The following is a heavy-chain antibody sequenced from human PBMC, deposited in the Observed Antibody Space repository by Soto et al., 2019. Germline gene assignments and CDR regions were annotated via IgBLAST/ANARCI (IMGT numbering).Heavy chain of an antibody. Sequence: GSSVKLSCKSSGYRFTSHFFHWVRQAPGQRLEWMGWIHAANGDEKYSQKFQGRVTITRDTSANTAYMELSSLRSDDTAVYYCASAPAGYWGQGTLVTVSS. CDR2: IHAANGDE. J-gene: IGHJ4*02. V-gene: IGHV1-3*01. CDR3: ASAPAGY. CDR1: GYRFTSHF. D-gene: IGHD6-25*01.